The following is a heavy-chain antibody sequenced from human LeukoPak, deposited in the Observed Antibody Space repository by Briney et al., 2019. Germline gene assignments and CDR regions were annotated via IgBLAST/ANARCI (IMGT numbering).Heavy chain of an antibody. D-gene: IGHD2-2*01. Sequence: GGSLRLSCAASGFTFSSYGMHWVRQAPGKGLEWVAFIRYDGSNKYYADSVKGRFTISRDNSKNTLYLQMNSLRAEDTAVYYCAKGSVAPAAMGVPAFDIWGQGTMVTVSS. CDR1: GFTFSSYG. CDR2: IRYDGSNK. CDR3: AKGSVAPAAMGVPAFDI. J-gene: IGHJ3*02. V-gene: IGHV3-30*02.